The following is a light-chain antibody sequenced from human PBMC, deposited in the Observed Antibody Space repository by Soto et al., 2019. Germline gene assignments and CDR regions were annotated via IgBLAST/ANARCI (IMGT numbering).Light chain of an antibody. V-gene: IGKV3-20*01. Sequence: EIVLTQSPDTLSLSPGERATLSCRASQSVTSNYLAWYQQRPDRAPRLLIYGTSSRATGIPDRFSGSGSGTDFTLTISRLEPEEFAVYYCQQYGSSPQTFGQGTKLEIK. CDR1: QSVTSNY. J-gene: IGKJ2*01. CDR2: GTS. CDR3: QQYGSSPQT.